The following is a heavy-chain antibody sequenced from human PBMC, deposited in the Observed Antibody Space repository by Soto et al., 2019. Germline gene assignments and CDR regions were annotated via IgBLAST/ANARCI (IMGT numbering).Heavy chain of an antibody. V-gene: IGHV3-23*01. Sequence: GGSLRLSCAASGFTFSSYAMSWVRQAPGKGLEWVSAISGSGGSTYYADSVKGRFTIYRDNSKNTLYLQMNSLRAEDTAVYYCAKNPGYYYDSTGYHFDYWGQGTLVTVSS. CDR3: AKNPGYYYDSTGYHFDY. CDR1: GFTFSSYA. CDR2: ISGSGGST. D-gene: IGHD3-22*01. J-gene: IGHJ4*02.